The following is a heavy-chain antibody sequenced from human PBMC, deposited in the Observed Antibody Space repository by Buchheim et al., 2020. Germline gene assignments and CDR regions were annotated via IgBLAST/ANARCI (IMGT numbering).Heavy chain of an antibody. CDR1: GFTFSDYY. CDR2: ISSSGSTI. J-gene: IGHJ6*02. Sequence: QVQLVESGGGLVKPGGSLRLSCAASGFTFSDYYMSWIRQAPGKGLEWVSYISSSGSTIYYADSVKGRFTISRDNAKNSLYLQMNSLRADDTAVYYCASPYCSITRSKTPEEDCYYYYGMDVWGQGTT. D-gene: IGHD2-2*01. CDR3: ASPYCSITRSKTPEEDCYYYYGMDV. V-gene: IGHV3-11*01.